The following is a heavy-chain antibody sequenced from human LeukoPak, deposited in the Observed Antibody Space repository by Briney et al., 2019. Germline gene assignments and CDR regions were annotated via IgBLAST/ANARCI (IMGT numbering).Heavy chain of an antibody. CDR1: GFTFSSYE. D-gene: IGHD6-13*01. Sequence: GGSLRLSCAASGFTFSSYEMNWVRRAPGKGLEWVSYISSSGSTIYYADSVKGRFTISRDNAKNSLYLQMNSLRAEDTAVYYCARVKQQLVAPDYWGQGTLVTVSS. CDR3: ARVKQQLVAPDY. J-gene: IGHJ4*02. V-gene: IGHV3-48*03. CDR2: ISSSGSTI.